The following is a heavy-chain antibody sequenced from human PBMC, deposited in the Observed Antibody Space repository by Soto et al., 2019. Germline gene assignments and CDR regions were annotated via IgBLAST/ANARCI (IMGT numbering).Heavy chain of an antibody. J-gene: IGHJ4*02. D-gene: IGHD6-13*01. CDR1: GGSINSFY. V-gene: IGHV4-59*01. Sequence: SETLSLTCSVSGGSINSFYWSWIRQPPGKGLEWIGYVYFTGSTNYNPSLASRVTISIHSSKSQFSLKLTSVSAADTALYFCARHMAAGGTGNFDSWGQGTLVTV. CDR2: VYFTGST. CDR3: ARHMAAGGTGNFDS.